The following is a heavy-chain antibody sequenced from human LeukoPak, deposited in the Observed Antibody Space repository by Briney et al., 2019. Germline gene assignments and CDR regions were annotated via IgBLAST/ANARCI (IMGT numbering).Heavy chain of an antibody. CDR3: VRGRSAGYFDY. Sequence: GGSLRLSCAASGFTFSSYAMNWVRQAPGKGLEWVSYISSSGYTIYYADSVKGRFTISRDNAKHSMHLQMNSLRAEDTSVYYCVRGRSAGYFDYWGQGTLVTVSS. CDR2: ISSSGYTI. J-gene: IGHJ4*02. CDR1: GFTFSSYA. V-gene: IGHV3-48*03.